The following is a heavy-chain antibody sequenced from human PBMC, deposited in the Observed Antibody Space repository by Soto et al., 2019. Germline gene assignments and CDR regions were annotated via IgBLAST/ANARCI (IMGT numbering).Heavy chain of an antibody. J-gene: IGHJ4*02. CDR3: AHTETTVTTWDY. V-gene: IGHV2-5*02. CDR1: GFALSTSGVG. D-gene: IGHD4-17*01. Sequence: QITLKESGPTLVKPTQTLTLTCTFSGFALSTSGVGVGWIRPPPGKALEWLALIYWDDDKRYSPSLKSRLTITKDTSKNQVVLTMTNMDPVDTATYYCAHTETTVTTWDYWGQGTLVTVSS. CDR2: IYWDDDK.